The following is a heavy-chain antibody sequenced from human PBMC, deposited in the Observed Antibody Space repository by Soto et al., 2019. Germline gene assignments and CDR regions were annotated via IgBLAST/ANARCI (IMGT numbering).Heavy chain of an antibody. CDR1: GFSFSNSW. CDR3: TTGSVEGV. V-gene: IGHV3-15*07. J-gene: IGHJ6*02. Sequence: EVQLVESGGDLVKPGGSLRLSCAASGFSFSNSWMNWVRQAPGKGLEWVGRIKRKSDGEATDYAGPVKGRFTVFRDDSKSALYLQMNSLKGDDTAVYYCTTGSVEGVWGQGTTVTVS. CDR2: IKRKSDGEAT. D-gene: IGHD2-15*01.